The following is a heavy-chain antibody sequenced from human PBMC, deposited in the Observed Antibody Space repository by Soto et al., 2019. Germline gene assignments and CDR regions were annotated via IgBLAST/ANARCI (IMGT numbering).Heavy chain of an antibody. J-gene: IGHJ6*02. CDR2: IIPIFGTA. CDR1: GGTFSSYA. V-gene: IGHV1-69*06. CDR3: ASSGNSNIMSYYYCGMDV. Sequence: SVKVSSKASGGTFSSYAVSWVRQAPGQGLEWMGGIIPIFGTANYAQKFQGRVTITADKSTSTAYMELSSLRSEDTAVYYCASSGNSNIMSYYYCGMDVWGQGTTVTVCS. D-gene: IGHD1-7*01.